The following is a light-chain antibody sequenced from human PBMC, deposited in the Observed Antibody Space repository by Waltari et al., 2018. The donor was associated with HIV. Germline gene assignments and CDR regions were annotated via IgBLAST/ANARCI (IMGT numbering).Light chain of an antibody. CDR2: DAS. J-gene: IGKJ3*01. Sequence: DIVFTQSPATLSLSPGQTATLSCTASLSSGNYLHRNQRNPGQPPRGLIYDASTRATGIPARFSGSGPGTDFTLTISSLEPEDFAVEYCQQRSQWTAGFQFGPGTKVD. CDR3: QQRSQWTAGFQ. V-gene: IGKV3-11*01. CDR1: LSSGNY.